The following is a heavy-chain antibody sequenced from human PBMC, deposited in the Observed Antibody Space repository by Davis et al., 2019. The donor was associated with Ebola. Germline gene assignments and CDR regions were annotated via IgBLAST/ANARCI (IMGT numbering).Heavy chain of an antibody. CDR1: GGSFSNYY. Sequence: PSETLSLTFGVYGGSFSNYYWTWIRQPPGKGLEWIGEIIQSGNTNYNPSLKSRVTISVDMSKNQFSLRLSSVTAADTAMYYCARNPYNGDHDYWGQGTLVIVSS. D-gene: IGHD4-17*01. CDR3: ARNPYNGDHDY. V-gene: IGHV4-34*12. CDR2: IIQSGNT. J-gene: IGHJ4*02.